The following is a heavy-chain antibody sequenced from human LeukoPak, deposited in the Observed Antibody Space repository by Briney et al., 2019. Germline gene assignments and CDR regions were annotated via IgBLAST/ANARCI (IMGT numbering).Heavy chain of an antibody. J-gene: IGHJ5*02. CDR2: IYPGHSDT. CDR1: GYSFTRHW. V-gene: IGHV5-51*01. D-gene: IGHD5/OR15-5a*01. Sequence: GESLKISCKASGYSFTRHWIAWVRQMPGKGLEWMGIIYPGHSDTRYSPSFQGQVTISADESTTTAYLQWSSVKASDAAMYYCARGNNENFYDWFDPWGQGTLVTVSS. CDR3: ARGNNENFYDWFDP.